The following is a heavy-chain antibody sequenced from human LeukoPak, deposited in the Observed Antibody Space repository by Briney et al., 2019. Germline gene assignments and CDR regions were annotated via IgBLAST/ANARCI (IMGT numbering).Heavy chain of an antibody. J-gene: IGHJ5*02. CDR1: GYTFTGYY. D-gene: IGHD6-19*01. CDR3: ARGRIAVAEWFDP. CDR2: INPNSGGT. V-gene: IGHV1-2*02. Sequence: ASVKVSCKASGYTFTGYYMHWVRQAPGQGLEWMGWINPNSGGTNYAQKFQGRVTMTRDTSISTAYMELSRLRSDDTAVYYCARGRIAVAEWFDPWDQGTLVTVSS.